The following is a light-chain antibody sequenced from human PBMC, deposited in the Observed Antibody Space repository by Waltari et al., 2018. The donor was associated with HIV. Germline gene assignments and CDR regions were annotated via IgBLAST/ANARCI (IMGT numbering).Light chain of an antibody. J-gene: IGLJ2*01. V-gene: IGLV1-40*01. CDR3: QTYDSSLSGSVV. CDR1: SSNIGARFD. CDR2: GN. Sequence: QSVLTQPPSVSGAPGQTVTISCTGSSSNIGARFDVHWYQQIPGTAPKLRMYGNKRPSGVPDRFSGSKSGTSASLAITGLQAEDEADYYCQTYDSSLSGSVVFGGGTKLTVL.